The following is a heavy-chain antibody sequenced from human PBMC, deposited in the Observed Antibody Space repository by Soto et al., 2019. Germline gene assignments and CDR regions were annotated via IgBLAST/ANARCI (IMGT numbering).Heavy chain of an antibody. CDR2: IYPGDSDT. J-gene: IGHJ5*02. CDR1: GYSFTNRW. D-gene: IGHD3-10*01. V-gene: IGHV5-51*01. Sequence: GESLKISCKGSGYSFTNRWIGWVRQMPGKGLEWMGIIYPGDSDTRYNPSFQGQVIISADKSITTAYLQWSSLKASDTAMYYCAIMTGCTMVRGFLINYSDPWGQGTLVTVSS. CDR3: AIMTGCTMVRGFLINYSDP.